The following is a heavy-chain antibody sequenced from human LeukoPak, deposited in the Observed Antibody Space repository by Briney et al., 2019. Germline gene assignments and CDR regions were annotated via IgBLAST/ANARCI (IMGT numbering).Heavy chain of an antibody. CDR3: ARRVAAAGTGYYYYGMDV. J-gene: IGHJ6*02. D-gene: IGHD6-13*01. V-gene: IGHV4-39*07. CDR2: IYYSGST. Sequence: SETLSLTCTVSGGSISSSSYYWGRIRQPPGKGLEWIGSIYYSGSTYYNPSLKSRVTISVDTSKNQFSLKLSSVTAADTAVYYCARRVAAAGTGYYYYGMDVWGQGTTVTVSS. CDR1: GGSISSSSYY.